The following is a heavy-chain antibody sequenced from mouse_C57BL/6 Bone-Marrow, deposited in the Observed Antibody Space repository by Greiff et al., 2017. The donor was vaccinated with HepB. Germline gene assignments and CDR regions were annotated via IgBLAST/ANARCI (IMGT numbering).Heavy chain of an antibody. CDR1: GYAFSSSW. CDR3: ARKKKYGSHSFYAMDY. CDR2: IYPGDGDT. D-gene: IGHD1-1*02. J-gene: IGHJ4*01. Sequence: VQLQQSGPELVKPGASVKISCKASGYAFSSSWMNWVKQRPGKGLEWIGRIYPGDGDTNYNGKFKGKATLTADKSSSTAYMQLSSLTSVDSAVYFCARKKKYGSHSFYAMDYWGQGTTVTVSS. V-gene: IGHV1-82*01.